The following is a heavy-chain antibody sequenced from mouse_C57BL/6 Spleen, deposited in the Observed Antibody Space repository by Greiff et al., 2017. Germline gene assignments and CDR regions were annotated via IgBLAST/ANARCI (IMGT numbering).Heavy chain of an antibody. Sequence: EVKVVESGGGLVKPGGSLKLSCAASGFTFSDYGMHWVRQAPETGLGWVAYISSGSSTIYYADTGKGRFTISRDNAKNTLFLQMSSLRSEDTAMYYCARRETAQASGYAMDYWGQGTSVTVSS. V-gene: IGHV5-17*01. J-gene: IGHJ4*01. CDR3: ARRETAQASGYAMDY. D-gene: IGHD3-2*02. CDR2: ISSGSSTI. CDR1: GFTFSDYG.